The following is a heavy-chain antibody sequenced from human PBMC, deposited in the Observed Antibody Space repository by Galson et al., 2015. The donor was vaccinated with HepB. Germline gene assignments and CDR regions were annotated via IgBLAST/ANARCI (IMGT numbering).Heavy chain of an antibody. CDR3: ARVDESPDY. J-gene: IGHJ4*02. D-gene: IGHD2-2*03. V-gene: IGHV3-21*01. CDR2: ISSSSSYI. CDR1: GFTFRTYG. Sequence: SLILSCAASGFTFRTYGMIWVRQAPGKGLEWVSSISSSSSYIFYADSVKGRFTISRDNAKKSLYLQMNSLRAEDTAVYYCARVDESPDYWGQGTLVTVSS.